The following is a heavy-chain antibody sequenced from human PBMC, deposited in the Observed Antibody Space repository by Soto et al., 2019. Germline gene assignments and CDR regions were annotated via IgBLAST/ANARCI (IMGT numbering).Heavy chain of an antibody. V-gene: IGHV3-74*01. J-gene: IGHJ4*02. Sequence: EVQLVESGGGLVQPGGSLRLSCAASGFTFSSYWMHWVRQAPGKGLVWVSRINTDGSTTTYADSVKGRFTISRDNAKNTLYLQMNSLGAEDTAVYYCARSGLTVTTYWGQGTLVTVSS. CDR2: INTDGSTT. CDR1: GFTFSSYW. D-gene: IGHD4-17*01. CDR3: ARSGLTVTTY.